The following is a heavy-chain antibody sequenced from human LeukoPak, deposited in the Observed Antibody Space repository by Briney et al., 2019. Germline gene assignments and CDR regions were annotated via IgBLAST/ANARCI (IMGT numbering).Heavy chain of an antibody. CDR3: ARDSGSYPYFDY. V-gene: IGHV1-18*01. J-gene: IGHJ4*02. CDR1: GYTFTSYG. D-gene: IGHD1-26*01. CDR2: ISAYNGNT. Sequence: ASVTISCKASGYTFTSYGISWVRQAPGQGLEWMGWISAYNGNTNYAQKLQGRVTMTTDTSTSTAYMELRSLRSDDTAVYYCARDSGSYPYFDYWGQGTLVTVSS.